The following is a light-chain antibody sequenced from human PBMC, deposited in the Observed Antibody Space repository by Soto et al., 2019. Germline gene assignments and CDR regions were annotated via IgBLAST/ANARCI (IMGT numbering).Light chain of an antibody. Sequence: DIQMAQSPSTLPANIGDRVSITCRASQTINTWLAWYQQKPGKAPNLLIYQSSTLETGVPSRFSGSGSGTEFTLTISGLQPDDFARYDCQQYDNYPLTVGGGTKVEI. CDR1: QTINTW. V-gene: IGKV1-5*03. J-gene: IGKJ4*01. CDR3: QQYDNYPLT. CDR2: QSS.